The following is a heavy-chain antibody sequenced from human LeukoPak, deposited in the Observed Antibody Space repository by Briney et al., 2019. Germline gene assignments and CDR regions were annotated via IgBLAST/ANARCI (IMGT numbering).Heavy chain of an antibody. CDR1: GYTFTSYR. D-gene: IGHD3-10*01. V-gene: IGHV1-18*01. CDR3: ARSSMSYYGSGSAYNWFDP. CDR2: ISAYNGNT. J-gene: IGHJ5*02. Sequence: ASVKVSCKASGYTFTSYRISWVRQAPGQGLEWMGWISAYNGNTNYAQKLQGRVTMTTDTSTSTAYMELRSLRSDDTAVYYCARSSMSYYGSGSAYNWFDPWGQGTLVTVSS.